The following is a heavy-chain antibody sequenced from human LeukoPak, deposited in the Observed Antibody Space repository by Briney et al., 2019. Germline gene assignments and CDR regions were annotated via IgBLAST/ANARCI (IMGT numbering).Heavy chain of an antibody. CDR1: GYTFTSYY. J-gene: IGHJ5*02. CDR2: INPSGGST. D-gene: IGHD2-2*01. Sequence: EASVKVSCKASGYTFTSYYMHWVRQAPGQGLEWMGIINPSGGSTSYAQKFQGRVTTTRDTSTSTVYMELSSLRSEDTAVYYCARDRGIVVVPAALNWFDPWGQGTLVTVSS. CDR3: ARDRGIVVVPAALNWFDP. V-gene: IGHV1-46*01.